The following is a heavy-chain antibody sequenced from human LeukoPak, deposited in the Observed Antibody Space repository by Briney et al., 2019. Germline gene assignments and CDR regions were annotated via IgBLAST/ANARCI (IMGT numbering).Heavy chain of an antibody. J-gene: IGHJ6*02. CDR2: IIPILGIA. Sequence: GASVKVSCKASGGTFSSYAISWVRQAPGQGLEWMGRIIPILGIANYAQKFQGRVTITADKSTSTAYMELSSLRSEDTAVYYCAGGTKQQRGEIYYYGMGVWGQGTTVTVSS. CDR3: AGGTKQQRGEIYYYGMGV. D-gene: IGHD6-13*01. V-gene: IGHV1-69*04. CDR1: GGTFSSYA.